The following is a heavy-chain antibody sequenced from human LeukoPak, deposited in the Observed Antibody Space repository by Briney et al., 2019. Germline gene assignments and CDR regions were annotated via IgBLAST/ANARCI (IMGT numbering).Heavy chain of an antibody. J-gene: IGHJ3*02. D-gene: IGHD3-10*01. Sequence: ASVKVSCKASGGTFSSYAISWVRQAPGQGLEWMGRIIPIPGIANYAQKFQGRVTITADKSTSTAYMELSSLRSEDTAVYYCAREGYYGSGSYYPSAFDIWGQGTMVTVSS. V-gene: IGHV1-69*04. CDR3: AREGYYGSGSYYPSAFDI. CDR2: IIPIPGIA. CDR1: GGTFSSYA.